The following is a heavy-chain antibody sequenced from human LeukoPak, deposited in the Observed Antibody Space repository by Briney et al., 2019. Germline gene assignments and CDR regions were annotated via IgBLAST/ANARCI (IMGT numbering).Heavy chain of an antibody. Sequence: PSETLSLTCTVSGGSISSYYWSWIRQPPGKGLEWIGYIYYSGSTNYNPSLKSRVTISVDTSKNQFSLKLSSVTAADTAVYYCARHAEFVVVPAAIRLILGAFDIWGQGTMVTVSS. D-gene: IGHD2-2*02. CDR1: GGSISSYY. J-gene: IGHJ3*02. CDR2: IYYSGST. V-gene: IGHV4-59*08. CDR3: ARHAEFVVVPAAIRLILGAFDI.